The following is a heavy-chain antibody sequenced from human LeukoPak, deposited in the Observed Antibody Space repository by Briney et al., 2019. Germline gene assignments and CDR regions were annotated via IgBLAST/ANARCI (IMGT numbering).Heavy chain of an antibody. V-gene: IGHV3-74*01. D-gene: IGHD3-10*01. CDR3: ASSYGSGSYYYYYYGMDV. Sequence: GGSLRLSCSASGFTFSGYWMHWVRQAPGKGLVWVSRINSDGSSTSYADSVKGRFTVSRDNAKNTLYLQMNSLRAEDTAVYYCASSYGSGSYYYYYYGMDVWGKGTTVTVSS. CDR1: GFTFSGYW. J-gene: IGHJ6*04. CDR2: INSDGSST.